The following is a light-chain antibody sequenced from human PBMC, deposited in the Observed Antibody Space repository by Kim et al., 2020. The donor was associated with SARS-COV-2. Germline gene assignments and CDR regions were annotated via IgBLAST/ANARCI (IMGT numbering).Light chain of an antibody. V-gene: IGLV3-19*01. CDR2: GKN. Sequence: VALGQTVRITCQGDSLRSYYATWYQQKPGQAPIVVIYGKNNRPSGIPDRFSGSSSGDTASLTITGTQTGDEADYYCNSRGSNDNVLFGGGTQLTVL. J-gene: IGLJ2*01. CDR3: NSRGSNDNVL. CDR1: SLRSYY.